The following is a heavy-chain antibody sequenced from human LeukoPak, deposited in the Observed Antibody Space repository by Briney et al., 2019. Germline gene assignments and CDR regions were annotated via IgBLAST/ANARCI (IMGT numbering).Heavy chain of an antibody. CDR1: GFTFKNYG. Sequence: GSLRLSCAASGFTFKNYGMHWVRQPPGKGLEWLGEINHSGSTNYNPSLKSRVTISVDTSKNQFSLKLSSVTAADTAVYYCARGLVPAAYGGFDPWGQGTLVTVSS. D-gene: IGHD2-2*01. CDR2: INHSGST. V-gene: IGHV4-34*01. J-gene: IGHJ5*02. CDR3: ARGLVPAAYGGFDP.